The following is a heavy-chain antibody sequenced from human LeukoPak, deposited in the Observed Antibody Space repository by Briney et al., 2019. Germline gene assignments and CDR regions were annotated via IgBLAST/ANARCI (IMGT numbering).Heavy chain of an antibody. V-gene: IGHV3-20*04. D-gene: IGHD3-10*01. CDR2: INWNGGST. CDR3: ARGKYYYGSGSYSTEDY. Sequence: GGSLRLSCAASGFTFDDYGMSWVRQAPGKGLEWVSGINWNGGSTGYADSVKGRFTISRDNAKNSLYLQMNSLRAEDTALYYCARGKYYYGSGSYSTEDYWGQGTLVTVSS. CDR1: GFTFDDYG. J-gene: IGHJ4*02.